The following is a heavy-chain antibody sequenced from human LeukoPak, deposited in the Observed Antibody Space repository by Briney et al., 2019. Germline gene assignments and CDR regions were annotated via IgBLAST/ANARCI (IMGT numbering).Heavy chain of an antibody. CDR3: AKTPGLYCSSTSCYLYYFDY. V-gene: IGHV3-30*02. CDR1: GFTFDDYA. Sequence: PGGSLRLSCAASGFTFDDYAMHWVRQAPGKGLEWVAFIRYDGSNKYYADSVKGRFTISRDNSKNTLYLQMNSLRAEDTAVYYCAKTPGLYCSSTSCYLYYFDYWGQGTLVTVSS. J-gene: IGHJ4*02. CDR2: IRYDGSNK. D-gene: IGHD2-2*01.